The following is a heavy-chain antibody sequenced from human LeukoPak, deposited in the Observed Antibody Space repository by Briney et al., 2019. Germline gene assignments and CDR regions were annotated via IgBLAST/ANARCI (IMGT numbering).Heavy chain of an antibody. V-gene: IGHV4-34*01. CDR3: AREKGSSGRIDY. J-gene: IGHJ4*02. D-gene: IGHD6-19*01. Sequence: SETLSLTCAVYGGSFSGYYWSWIRQPPGKGLEWIGEINHSGSTNYNPSLKSRVTISVDTSKNQFSLKLSSVTAADTAVYYCAREKGSSGRIDYWGQGTLVTVSS. CDR2: INHSGST. CDR1: GGSFSGYY.